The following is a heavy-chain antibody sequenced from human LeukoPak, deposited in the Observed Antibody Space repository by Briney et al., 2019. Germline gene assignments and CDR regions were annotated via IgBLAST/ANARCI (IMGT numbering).Heavy chain of an antibody. J-gene: IGHJ4*02. D-gene: IGHD6-13*01. CDR3: ARGGGIVATSFSSSWYGVFDY. CDR1: GGSISSYY. Sequence: SETLSLTCTVSGGSISSYYWSWIRQPPGKGLEWIGYIYYSGSINYNPSLKSRVTISVDTSKNQFSLKLSSVTAADTAVYYCARGGGIVATSFSSSWYGVFDYWGQGTLVTVSS. CDR2: IYYSGSI. V-gene: IGHV4-59*01.